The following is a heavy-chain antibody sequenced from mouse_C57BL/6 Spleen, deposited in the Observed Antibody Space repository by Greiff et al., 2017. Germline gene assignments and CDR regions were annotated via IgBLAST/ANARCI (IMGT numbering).Heavy chain of an antibody. CDR3: ARHYYGSSQGYFDV. Sequence: EVKLVESGGGLVQPGGSLKLSCAASGFTFSDYGMAWVRQAPRKGPEWVAFISNLAYSLYYADTVTGRFTISRENAKNTLYLEMSSLRSEDTAMYYCARHYYGSSQGYFDVWGTGTTVTVSS. CDR1: GFTFSDYG. J-gene: IGHJ1*03. CDR2: ISNLAYSL. D-gene: IGHD1-1*01. V-gene: IGHV5-15*01.